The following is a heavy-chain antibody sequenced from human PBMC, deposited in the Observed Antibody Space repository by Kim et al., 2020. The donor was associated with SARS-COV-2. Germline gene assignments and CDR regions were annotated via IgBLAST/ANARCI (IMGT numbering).Heavy chain of an antibody. D-gene: IGHD6-19*01. CDR2: IYYSGST. V-gene: IGHV4-39*01. CDR1: GGSISSSSYY. CDR3: ARLLPTQGSGWSYNWFDP. Sequence: SETLSLTCTVSGGSISSSSYYWGWIRQPPGKGLEWIGSIYYSGSTYYNPSLKSRVTISVDTSKNQFSLKLSSVTAADTAVYYCARLLPTQGSGWSYNWFDPWGQGTLVTVSS. J-gene: IGHJ5*02.